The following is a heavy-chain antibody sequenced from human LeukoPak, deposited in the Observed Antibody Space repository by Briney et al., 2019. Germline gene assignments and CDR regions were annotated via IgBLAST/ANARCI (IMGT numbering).Heavy chain of an antibody. V-gene: IGHV4-59*01. CDR1: GGSFSGYY. Sequence: PSETLSLTFAVYGGSFSGYYWSWIRQPPGKGLEWIGYIYYSGSTNYNPSLKSRVTISVDTSKNQFSLKMSSVTAADTAVYYCARVAYGGNSGFDYWGQGTLVTVSS. D-gene: IGHD4-23*01. J-gene: IGHJ4*02. CDR3: ARVAYGGNSGFDY. CDR2: IYYSGST.